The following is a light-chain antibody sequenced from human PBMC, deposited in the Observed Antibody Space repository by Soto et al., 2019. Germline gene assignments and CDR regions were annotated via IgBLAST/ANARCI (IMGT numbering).Light chain of an antibody. CDR3: QPRVNWPPT. V-gene: IGKV3-11*01. CDR1: QSVSDY. CDR2: DAS. J-gene: IGKJ4*01. Sequence: VLTQSPARLSLSPGERATLSCRAGQSVSDYLAWYQQKPGQPPRLLFFDASNRATGVPDRFSAGGSGTDFTLIISSLEPEDFAVYYCQPRVNWPPTFGGGNKGEI.